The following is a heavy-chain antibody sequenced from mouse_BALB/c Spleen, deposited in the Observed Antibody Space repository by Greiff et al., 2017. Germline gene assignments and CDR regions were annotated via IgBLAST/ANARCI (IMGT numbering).Heavy chain of an antibody. CDR2: INPYNDGT. Sequence: EVQLQQSGPELVKPGASVKMSCKASGYTFTSYVMHWVKQKPGQGLEWIGDINPYNDGTKYNEKFKGKATLTSDKSSSTAYMELSSLTSEDSAVYYCARRGYYGQYYFDYWGQGTTLTVSS. V-gene: IGHV1-14*01. CDR3: ARRGYYGQYYFDY. J-gene: IGHJ2*01. D-gene: IGHD1-1*01. CDR1: GYTFTSYV.